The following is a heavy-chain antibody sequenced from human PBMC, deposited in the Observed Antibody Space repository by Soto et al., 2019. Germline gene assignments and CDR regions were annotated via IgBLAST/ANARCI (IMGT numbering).Heavy chain of an antibody. J-gene: IGHJ6*02. Sequence: SETLSLTCAVGGGSFTEYYWSCIRQPPGKGLEWIGEINQSGTTHYNPSLKRRLNITIDTSKNQLSLKLTSVTAADTATYYCARDIITVIGGQIYYYFGMDVWGQGTTVTVSS. CDR3: ARDIITVIGGQIYYYFGMDV. V-gene: IGHV4-34*01. CDR1: GGSFTEYY. D-gene: IGHD3-10*01. CDR2: INQSGTT.